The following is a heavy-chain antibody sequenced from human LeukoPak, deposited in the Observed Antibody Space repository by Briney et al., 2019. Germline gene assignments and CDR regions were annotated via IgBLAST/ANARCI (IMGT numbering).Heavy chain of an antibody. V-gene: IGHV3-23*01. D-gene: IGHD6-19*01. CDR3: AHVAGWHWFDP. J-gene: IGHJ5*02. CDR2: IRPSGDNT. CDR1: GFTFSSYD. Sequence: GGSLRLSCAASGFTFSSYDMTWVRQAPGRGLEWVSSIRPSGDNTYYGDSVKGRFTISRDNSKNTVYLQMNNMRVDDTAVYYCAHVAGWHWFDPWGQGTLVTVSS.